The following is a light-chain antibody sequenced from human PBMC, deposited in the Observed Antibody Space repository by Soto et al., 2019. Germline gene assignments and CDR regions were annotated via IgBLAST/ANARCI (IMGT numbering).Light chain of an antibody. CDR2: GAS. Sequence: IVLTQSPGILCLSPVARATLSCRASQSVSSSYLAWYQQKPGQAPRLLIYGASSRATGIPDRFSGSGSGTDFTLTISRLEPEDFAVYYRQQYGSSITVGQGKRLEIK. V-gene: IGKV3-20*01. J-gene: IGKJ5*01. CDR1: QSVSSSY. CDR3: QQYGSSIT.